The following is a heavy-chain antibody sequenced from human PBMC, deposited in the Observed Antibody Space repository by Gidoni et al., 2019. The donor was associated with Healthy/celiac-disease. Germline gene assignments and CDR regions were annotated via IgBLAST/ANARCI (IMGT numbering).Heavy chain of an antibody. CDR1: GGSISSGDSY. D-gene: IGHD1-20*01. CDR3: ARGGVTGTVFDY. Sequence: QVQLQESGPGLVKPSQPLSLTCTVPGGSISSGDSYWSWIRQPPGKGLEWIGYIYYRGSTYYNPSLKSRVTRSVDTSKNQFSLKLSSVTAADTAVYYCARGGVTGTVFDYWGQGTLVTVSS. CDR2: IYYRGST. J-gene: IGHJ4*02. V-gene: IGHV4-30-4*01.